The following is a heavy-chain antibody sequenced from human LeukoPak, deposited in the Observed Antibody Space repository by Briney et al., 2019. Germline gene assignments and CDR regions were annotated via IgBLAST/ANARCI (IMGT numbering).Heavy chain of an antibody. J-gene: IGHJ4*02. CDR2: IYSGGST. CDR3: ARDQYYYDSSGYYYFDY. Sequence: GGSLRLSCAASGFTVSSNYMSWVRQAPGKGLEWVSVIYSGGSTYYADSVKGRFTISRDNAKNSLYLQMNSLRAEDTALYYCARDQYYYDSSGYYYFDYWGQGTLVTVSS. CDR1: GFTVSSNY. D-gene: IGHD3-22*01. V-gene: IGHV3-53*01.